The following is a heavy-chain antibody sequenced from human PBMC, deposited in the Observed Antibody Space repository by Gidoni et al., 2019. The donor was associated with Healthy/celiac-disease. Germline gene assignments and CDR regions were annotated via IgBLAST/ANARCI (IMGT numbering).Heavy chain of an antibody. CDR1: GFTFSSYW. D-gene: IGHD6-6*01. CDR3: ARGLRIAARPDY. Sequence: EVQLVESGGGLVQHGGSLRLPCAASGFTFSSYWMPWVRQAPGKGLVWVSRINSAGSSPSYADALKGRFTISRDNAKNTLYLQMNSLRAADTAVYYCARGLRIAARPDYWGQGTLVTVSS. V-gene: IGHV3-74*01. J-gene: IGHJ4*02. CDR2: INSAGSSP.